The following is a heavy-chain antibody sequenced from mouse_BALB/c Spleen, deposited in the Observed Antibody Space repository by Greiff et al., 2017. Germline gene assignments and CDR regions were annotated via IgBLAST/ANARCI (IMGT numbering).Heavy chain of an antibody. Sequence: EVKVEESGGGLVQPGGSMKLSCVASGFTFSNYWMNWVRQSPEKGLEWVAEIRLKSNNYATHYAESVKGRFTISRDDSKSSVYLQMNNLRAEDTGIYYCTSYGRYYAMDYWGQGTSVTVSS. V-gene: IGHV6-6*02. J-gene: IGHJ4*01. CDR1: GFTFSNYW. CDR3: TSYGRYYAMDY. CDR2: IRLKSNNYAT. D-gene: IGHD1-1*02.